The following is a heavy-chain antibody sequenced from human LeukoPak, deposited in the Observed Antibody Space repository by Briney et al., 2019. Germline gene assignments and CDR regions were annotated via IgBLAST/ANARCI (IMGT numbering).Heavy chain of an antibody. V-gene: IGHV4-31*03. D-gene: IGHD2-15*01. CDR1: GGSISSGGYY. CDR2: IYCSGST. J-gene: IGHJ5*02. CDR3: ARGADCSGGSCYPGNWFDP. Sequence: PSETLSLTCTVSGGSISSGGYYWSWIRQHPGKGLXXXGYIYCSGSTYYNPSLKSRVTISVDTSKNQFSLKLSSVTAADTAVYYCARGADCSGGSCYPGNWFDPWGQGTLVTVSS.